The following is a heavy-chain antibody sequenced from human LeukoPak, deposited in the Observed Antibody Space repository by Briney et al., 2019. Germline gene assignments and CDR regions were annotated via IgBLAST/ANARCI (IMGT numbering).Heavy chain of an antibody. CDR2: IKQDGSEK. CDR1: GFTFSSYW. J-gene: IGHJ4*02. Sequence: GGSLRLTCAASGFTFSSYWMSWVRQAPGKGLEWVANIKQDGSEKYYVDSVKGRSTISRDNAKNSLQLQMNSIRAEDKSVYYCARDHGGSYDYWGQGTLVTVSS. V-gene: IGHV3-7*01. CDR3: ARDHGGSYDY. D-gene: IGHD1-26*01.